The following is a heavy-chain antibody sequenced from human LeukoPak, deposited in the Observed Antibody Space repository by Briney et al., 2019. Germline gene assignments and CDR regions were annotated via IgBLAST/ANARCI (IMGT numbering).Heavy chain of an antibody. CDR3: AVHSPVPDY. CDR1: GFTFSSYS. Sequence: GGSLRLSCAASGFTFSSYSMNWVRQAPGKGLEWVSSISSSSSYIYYADSVKGRFTISRDNAKNSLYLQLNSLRAEDTAAYYCAVHSPVPDYWGQGTLVTVSS. V-gene: IGHV3-21*01. CDR2: ISSSSSYI. D-gene: IGHD3-3*02. J-gene: IGHJ4*02.